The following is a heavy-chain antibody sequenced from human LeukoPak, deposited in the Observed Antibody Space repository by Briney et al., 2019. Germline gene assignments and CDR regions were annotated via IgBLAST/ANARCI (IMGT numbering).Heavy chain of an antibody. D-gene: IGHD1-14*01. CDR1: GGSISSYY. J-gene: IGHJ5*02. Sequence: SETLSLTCTVSGGSISSYYWSWIRQPPGKGLEWIGYIYTSGSTNYNPSLKSRVTISVDTSKNQFSLKLSSVTAADTAVYHCARLHHSTTAWWFDPWGQGTLVTVSS. V-gene: IGHV4-4*09. CDR2: IYTSGST. CDR3: ARLHHSTTAWWFDP.